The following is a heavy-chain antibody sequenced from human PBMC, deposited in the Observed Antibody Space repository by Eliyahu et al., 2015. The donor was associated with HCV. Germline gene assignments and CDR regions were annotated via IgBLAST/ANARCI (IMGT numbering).Heavy chain of an antibody. Sequence: EVQLVESGGGLVKPGGSLRLSXAAXGFTFXXXWMSWVRXAPGKGLEWIGRIKSKTDGGTTDYAAPVKGRFTISRDDSKSTLYLQMNSLKTEDTAVYYCTTGAPGGFDYYLDVWGQWTTVTVSS. CDR2: IKSKTDGGTT. D-gene: IGHD3-10*01. CDR1: GFTFXXXW. V-gene: IGHV3-15*01. CDR3: TTGAPGGFDYYLDV. J-gene: IGHJ6*03.